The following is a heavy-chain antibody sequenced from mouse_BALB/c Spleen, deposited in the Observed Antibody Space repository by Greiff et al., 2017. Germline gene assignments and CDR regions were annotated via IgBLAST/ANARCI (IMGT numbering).Heavy chain of an antibody. J-gene: IGHJ2*01. CDR3: ARDAGYDYVHYFDY. CDR1: GFTFTDYY. V-gene: IGHV7-3*02. D-gene: IGHD2-4*01. Sequence: EVLLVESGGGLVPPGGSLRLSCATSGFTFTDYYMSWVRQPPGKALEWLGFIRNKANGYTTEYSASVKGRFTISRDNSQSILYLQMNTLRAEDSATYYCARDAGYDYVHYFDYWGQGTTLTVSS. CDR2: IRNKANGYTT.